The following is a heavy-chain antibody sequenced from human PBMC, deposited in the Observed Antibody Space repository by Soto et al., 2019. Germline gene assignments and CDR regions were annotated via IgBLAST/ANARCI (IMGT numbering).Heavy chain of an antibody. J-gene: IGHJ3*02. V-gene: IGHV4-30-2*01. Sequence: PSETLSLTCAVSGGSLSSSAYSWSWIRQPPGKGLEWIGFIYQSGSTYYNPSLKSRVTMSLDRPKNQFSLKLSSVTAAGTAVYYCARELLFYDSDGFSWDDAFDIWGQGTMLTVSS. D-gene: IGHD3-22*01. CDR3: ARELLFYDSDGFSWDDAFDI. CDR1: GGSLSSSAYS. CDR2: IYQSGST.